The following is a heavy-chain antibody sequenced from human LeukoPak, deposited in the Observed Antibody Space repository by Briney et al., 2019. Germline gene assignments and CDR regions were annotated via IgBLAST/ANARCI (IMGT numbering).Heavy chain of an antibody. Sequence: LVASVKVSCKASGYTFTGYYMHWVRQAPRQGLEWMGWINPNSGGTNYAQKFQGRVTMTRDTSISTAYMELSRLRSDDTAVYYCARDMSDSGYDQNDYWGQGTLVTVSS. V-gene: IGHV1-2*03. D-gene: IGHD5-12*01. J-gene: IGHJ4*02. CDR3: ARDMSDSGYDQNDY. CDR1: GYTFTGYY. CDR2: INPNSGGT.